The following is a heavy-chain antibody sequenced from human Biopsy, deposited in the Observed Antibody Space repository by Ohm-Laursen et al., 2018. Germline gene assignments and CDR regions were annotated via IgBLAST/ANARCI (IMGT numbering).Heavy chain of an antibody. D-gene: IGHD3-16*01. CDR1: GESFNGYY. J-gene: IGHJ4*02. CDR2: INHSGRT. CDR3: ARDSRGGHLNTTLITGKNLDS. Sequence: SDILSLTCAVYGESFNGYYWSWIRQTPGKGLEWIGEINHSGRTNYNPSLKSRVTISVDTSKNQLSLKVRSVTAADTAVYFCARDSRGGHLNTTLITGKNLDSWGQGILVTVSS. V-gene: IGHV4-34*01.